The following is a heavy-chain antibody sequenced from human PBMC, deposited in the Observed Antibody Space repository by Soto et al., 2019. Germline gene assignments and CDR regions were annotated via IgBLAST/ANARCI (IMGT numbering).Heavy chain of an antibody. CDR3: ARDPSANCSGGSCYNPDDY. D-gene: IGHD2-15*01. J-gene: IGHJ4*02. CDR2: ISSSSSYI. Sequence: LRLSCAASGFTFSSYSMNWVRQAPGKGLEWVSSISSSSSYIYYADSVKGRFTTSRDNAKNSLYLQMNSLRAEDTAVYYCARDPSANCSGGSCYNPDDYWGQGTLVTVSS. CDR1: GFTFSSYS. V-gene: IGHV3-21*01.